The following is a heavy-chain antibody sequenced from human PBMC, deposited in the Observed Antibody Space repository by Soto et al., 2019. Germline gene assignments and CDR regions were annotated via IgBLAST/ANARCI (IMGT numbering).Heavy chain of an antibody. CDR3: ARAYIVVVPAAMGDYYYYYGMDV. Sequence: QVQLVQSGAEVKKPGASVKVSCKASGYTFTSYGISWVRQAPGQGLEWMGWISAYNGNTNYAQKLQGRVTMTTDTSTSPAYRELRSLRSDDTAVYYCARAYIVVVPAAMGDYYYYYGMDVWGQGTTVTVSS. J-gene: IGHJ6*02. CDR1: GYTFTSYG. D-gene: IGHD2-2*01. V-gene: IGHV1-18*04. CDR2: ISAYNGNT.